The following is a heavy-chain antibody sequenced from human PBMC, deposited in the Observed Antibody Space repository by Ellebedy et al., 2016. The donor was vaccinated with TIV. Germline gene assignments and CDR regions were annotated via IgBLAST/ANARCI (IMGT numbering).Heavy chain of an antibody. D-gene: IGHD2-15*01. CDR2: IDPRDSYT. CDR1: GYSFANHW. V-gene: IGHV5-10-1*01. Sequence: GESLKISCRGSGYSFANHWTNWVRQMPGKGLEWMGRIDPRDSYTNYSPSFEGLVTVSADKSNNTAYLGWSSLKTSDTAIYYCARRVGVVASGAFDMWGPGTMVTVSS. J-gene: IGHJ3*02. CDR3: ARRVGVVASGAFDM.